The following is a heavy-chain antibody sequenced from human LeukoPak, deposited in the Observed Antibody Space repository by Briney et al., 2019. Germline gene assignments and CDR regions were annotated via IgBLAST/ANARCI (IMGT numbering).Heavy chain of an antibody. D-gene: IGHD3-3*01. CDR3: ARDRSGYANDAFDF. CDR2: LSYGGTNK. V-gene: IGHV3-30*03. Sequence: PGGSLRLSCAASGFTFSSYSMNWVRQAPGKGPEWVAVLSYGGTNKYYADSVKGRFTISRDNSKNTMFLQMNSLRAEDTAVYHCARDRSGYANDAFDFWGQGTMVTVSS. CDR1: GFTFSSYS. J-gene: IGHJ3*01.